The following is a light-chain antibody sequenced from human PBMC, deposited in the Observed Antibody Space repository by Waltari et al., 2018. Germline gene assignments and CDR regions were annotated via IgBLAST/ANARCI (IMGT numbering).Light chain of an antibody. Sequence: QSALTPPASVSGSPGQSLTISCTGSSRNVGAYDYVSWYQQYPGKVPKLMIYGVGIRPSGISNRFSGSKSGNTASLTISGLQAEDEADYYCNSYTTSKTRVFGTGTKVTVL. CDR2: GVG. CDR3: NSYTTSKTRV. J-gene: IGLJ1*01. V-gene: IGLV2-14*03. CDR1: SRNVGAYDY.